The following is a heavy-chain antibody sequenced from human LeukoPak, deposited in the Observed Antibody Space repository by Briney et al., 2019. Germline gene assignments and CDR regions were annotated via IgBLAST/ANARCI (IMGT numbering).Heavy chain of an antibody. CDR3: ARGGGSSGWYGPNWFDP. V-gene: IGHV4-34*01. J-gene: IGHJ5*02. CDR2: INHGGST. Sequence: KPSETLSLTCAVYGGSFSGYYWSWIRQPPGKGLEWIGEINHGGSTNYTPSLKSRVTISVDTSKNQFSLKLSSVTAAGTAVYYCARGGGSSGWYGPNWFDPWGQGTLVTVSS. D-gene: IGHD6-19*01. CDR1: GGSFSGYY.